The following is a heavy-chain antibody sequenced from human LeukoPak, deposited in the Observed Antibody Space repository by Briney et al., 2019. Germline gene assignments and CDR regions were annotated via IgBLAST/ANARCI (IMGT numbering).Heavy chain of an antibody. Sequence: ASVKVSCKASGYTFTSYGISWVRQAPGQGLEWMGWISAYNGNTNYAQKLQGRVTMTTDTSTSTAYMELRSLRSDDTAVYYCARVYHADSSGWYGDWFDPWGQGTLVTVFS. J-gene: IGHJ5*02. CDR3: ARVYHADSSGWYGDWFDP. CDR2: ISAYNGNT. D-gene: IGHD6-19*01. V-gene: IGHV1-18*01. CDR1: GYTFTSYG.